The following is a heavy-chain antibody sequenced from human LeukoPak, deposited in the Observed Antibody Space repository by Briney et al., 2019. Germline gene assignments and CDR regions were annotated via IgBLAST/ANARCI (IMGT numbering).Heavy chain of an antibody. CDR3: ARDQLGFDS. CDR2: KYYRSNWYN. V-gene: IGHV6-1*01. J-gene: IGHJ5*01. CDR1: GDSVSSNSAA. Sequence: SQTLSLTCAISGDSVSSNSAAWNWLSPAPSRGLDWLGWKYYRSNWYNEYAVSVKSRVTINPDTSKNQFSLHLNSVTPEDTAVYYCARDQLGFDSWGQGTLVTVSS. D-gene: IGHD1-1*01.